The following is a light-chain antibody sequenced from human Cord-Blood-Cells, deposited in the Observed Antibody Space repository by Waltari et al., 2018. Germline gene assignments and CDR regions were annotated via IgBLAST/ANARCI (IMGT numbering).Light chain of an antibody. Sequence: SYELTQPPAVSVAPGETARTTCSGDTLPKPYAYWYQQKPGQAPVLVIYKDSERPSGSPERFSGSSSGTTVTLTISGVQAEDEADYYCQSADSSGTWVFGGGTKLTVL. CDR1: TLPKPY. V-gene: IGLV3-25*02. CDR2: KDS. CDR3: QSADSSGTWV. J-gene: IGLJ3*02.